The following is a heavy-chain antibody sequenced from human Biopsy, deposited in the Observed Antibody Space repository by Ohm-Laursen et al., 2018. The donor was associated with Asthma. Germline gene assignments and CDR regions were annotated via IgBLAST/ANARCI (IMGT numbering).Heavy chain of an antibody. D-gene: IGHD6-6*01. Sequence: AATVKISCKASGYTFINYAIHWVRQAPGQRLEWMGWINAGNGNTKYSQKVQGRVTITRDTSASTAYMDLSSLRSEDTAVYYCARKIAARGGMGVWGQGTTVTISS. CDR1: GYTFINYA. CDR3: ARKIAARGGMGV. J-gene: IGHJ6*02. CDR2: INAGNGNT. V-gene: IGHV1-3*01.